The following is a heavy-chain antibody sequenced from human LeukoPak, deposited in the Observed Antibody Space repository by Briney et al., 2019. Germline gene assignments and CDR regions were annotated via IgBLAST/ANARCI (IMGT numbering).Heavy chain of an antibody. Sequence: PGGSLRLSCAASGFTFSSYGMHWVRQAPGKGLEWVAVIWYDGSNKYYADSVKGRFTISRDNSKNTLYLQMNSLRAEDTTVYYCARDRSRQVVNDAFDIWGQGTMVTVSS. J-gene: IGHJ3*02. CDR1: GFTFSSYG. V-gene: IGHV3-33*01. CDR3: ARDRSRQVVNDAFDI. CDR2: IWYDGSNK. D-gene: IGHD2-15*01.